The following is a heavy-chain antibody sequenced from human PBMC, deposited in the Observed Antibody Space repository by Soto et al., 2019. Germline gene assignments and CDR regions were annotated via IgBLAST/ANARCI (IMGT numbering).Heavy chain of an antibody. D-gene: IGHD3-3*01. V-gene: IGHV1-69*01. CDR2: IIPIFGTA. Sequence: QVQLVQSGAEVKKPGSSVKVSCKASGGTFSSYAISWVRQAPGQGLEWMGGIIPIFGTANYAEKFQGRVTITADDSTSTVYMEVSSLRSEDTDVYYCARALTIFGVVMPLSGMDVWGQGTTVTVSS. CDR1: GGTFSSYA. CDR3: ARALTIFGVVMPLSGMDV. J-gene: IGHJ6*02.